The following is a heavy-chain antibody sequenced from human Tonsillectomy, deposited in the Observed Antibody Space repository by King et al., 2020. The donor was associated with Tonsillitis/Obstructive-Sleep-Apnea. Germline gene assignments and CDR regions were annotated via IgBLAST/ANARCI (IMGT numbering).Heavy chain of an antibody. CDR1: GFTFSNYW. D-gene: IGHD3-10*01. Sequence: QLVQSGGGLVQPGGSLRLSCAASGFTFSNYWVYWVRQAPGKVLEWVANIKQDGSEKYYVDSVKGRFTISRDNAKNSLYLQMNSLRPEDTAVYYCARDKAGGWYFDLWGRGTLVTVSS. V-gene: IGHV3-7*03. CDR2: IKQDGSEK. J-gene: IGHJ2*01. CDR3: ARDKAGGWYFDL.